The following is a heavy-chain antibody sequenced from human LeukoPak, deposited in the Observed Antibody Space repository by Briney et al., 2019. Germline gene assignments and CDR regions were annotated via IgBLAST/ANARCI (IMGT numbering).Heavy chain of an antibody. Sequence: SETLPLTCTVSGGSISSGSYYWSWIRQPAGKGLEWIGRIYTSGTTNYNPSLKSRVTISVDTSKNQFSLKLSSVTAADTAVYYCVRHDSSGYYFDYWGQGTLVTVSS. CDR1: GGSISSGSYY. CDR3: VRHDSSGYYFDY. V-gene: IGHV4-61*02. D-gene: IGHD3-22*01. J-gene: IGHJ4*02. CDR2: IYTSGTT.